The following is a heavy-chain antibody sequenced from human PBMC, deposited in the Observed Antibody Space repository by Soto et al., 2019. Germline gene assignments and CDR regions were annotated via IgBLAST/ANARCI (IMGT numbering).Heavy chain of an antibody. CDR1: GGSISSDY. CDR2: IYYSGST. J-gene: IGHJ5*02. V-gene: IGHV4-59*01. D-gene: IGHD3-22*01. Sequence: PSETLSLTCTVSGGSISSDYWSWIRQPPGKGLEWIGYIYYSGSTNYNPSLKSRVTISVDTSKNQFSLKLSSVTAADTAVYYCARDSSGYHNWFDPWGQGTLVTVSS. CDR3: ARDSSGYHNWFDP.